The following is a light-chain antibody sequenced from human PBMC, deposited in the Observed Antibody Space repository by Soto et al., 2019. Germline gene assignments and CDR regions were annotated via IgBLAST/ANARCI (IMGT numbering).Light chain of an antibody. J-gene: IGKJ1*01. V-gene: IGKV3-20*01. CDR2: GAS. CDR1: QSVGSK. Sequence: EIVLTQSPGTLSLSPGERATLSCRASQSVGSKLAWYRQAPGQAPRLLIYGASTRASDTPASFSGSGAGTDFNLTINNVETVDCAVYYCQQYGSSFATFGQGTHVE. CDR3: QQYGSSFAT.